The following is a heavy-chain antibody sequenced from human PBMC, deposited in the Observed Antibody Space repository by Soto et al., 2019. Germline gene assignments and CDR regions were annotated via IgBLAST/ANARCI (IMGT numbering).Heavy chain of an antibody. J-gene: IGHJ4*02. D-gene: IGHD3-16*02. Sequence: SETLSLTCTVSGDSITSGDYYWTWIRQPPGKGLEWIGYIYYNGSPDYTPSLKSRVTISLDTSENQFSLKLNSVTAADTAVYYCAREPSGDYVWRMYRRPPQDYFDYWGQGTLVTVSS. CDR3: AREPSGDYVWRMYRRPPQDYFDY. CDR1: GDSITSGDYY. CDR2: IYYNGSP. V-gene: IGHV4-30-4*01.